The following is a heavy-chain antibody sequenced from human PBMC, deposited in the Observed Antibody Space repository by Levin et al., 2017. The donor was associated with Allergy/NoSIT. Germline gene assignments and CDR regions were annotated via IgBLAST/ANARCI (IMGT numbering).Heavy chain of an antibody. CDR3: ARELLRFYGPLDY. J-gene: IGHJ4*02. D-gene: IGHD3-3*01. V-gene: IGHV3-11*01. CDR1: GFTFSDHY. CDR2: ISSGGDNI. Sequence: GGSLRLSCATSGFTFSDHYMGWVRQAPGKGLEWVSYISSGGDNILYADSVKGRFTVSRDNAKNSLYLQMDSLRAEDTAIYYCARELLRFYGPLDYWGQGTLVTVSS.